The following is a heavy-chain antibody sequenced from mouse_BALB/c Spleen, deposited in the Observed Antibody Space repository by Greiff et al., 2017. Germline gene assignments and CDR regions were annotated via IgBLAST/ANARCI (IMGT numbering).Heavy chain of an antibody. V-gene: IGHV5-9-4*01. Sequence: EVQRVESGGGLVKPGGSLKLSCAASGFTFSSYAMSWVRQSPEKRLEWVAEISSGGSYTYYPDTVTGRFTISRDNAKNTLYLEMSSLRSEDTAMYYCARLGYDGYYEDAIDYWGQGTSVTVSS. CDR3: ARLGYDGYYEDAIDY. J-gene: IGHJ4*01. CDR2: ISSGGSYT. D-gene: IGHD2-3*01. CDR1: GFTFSSYA.